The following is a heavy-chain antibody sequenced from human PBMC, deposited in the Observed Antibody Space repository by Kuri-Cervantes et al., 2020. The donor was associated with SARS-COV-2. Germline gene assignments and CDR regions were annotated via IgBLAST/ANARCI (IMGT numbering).Heavy chain of an antibody. D-gene: IGHD2-15*01. CDR3: ARGVVVVAAVIDYYYYGMDV. Sequence: SVKVSCKASGGTFSSYAISWVRQAPGQGLKWMGGIIPIFGTANYAQKFQGRVTITADESTRSASMELSSLRSDDTAVYYCARGVVVVAAVIDYYYYGMDVWGQGTTVTVSS. J-gene: IGHJ6*02. V-gene: IGHV1-69*13. CDR1: GGTFSSYA. CDR2: IIPIFGTA.